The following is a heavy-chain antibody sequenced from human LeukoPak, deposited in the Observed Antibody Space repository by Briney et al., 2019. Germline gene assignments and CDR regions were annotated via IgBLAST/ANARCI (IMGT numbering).Heavy chain of an antibody. V-gene: IGHV1-8*01. CDR2: MNPNSGNT. CDR3: ARVQAVGVPVAIDAYYSYGMDV. D-gene: IGHD2-2*02. J-gene: IGHJ6*02. Sequence: ASVKASCKASGYTFTSYDINWVRQATGQGLEWMGWMNPNSGNTGYAQKFQGRVTMTRNTSISTAYMELSRLRSEDTAVYYCARVQAVGVPVAIDAYYSYGMDVWGQGTAVTVSS. CDR1: GYTFTSYD.